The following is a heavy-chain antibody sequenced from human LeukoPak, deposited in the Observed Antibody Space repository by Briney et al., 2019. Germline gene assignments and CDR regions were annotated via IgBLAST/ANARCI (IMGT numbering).Heavy chain of an antibody. J-gene: IGHJ4*02. Sequence: GGSLRLSCAASGFIFSTYGMSWVRQAPGKGLEWVSLITGSGGNSYYADSVKGRFTISRDNSKNTLYLQMNSLRAEDTAVYYCAREYGSGTSRNPFDYWGQGTLVTVSS. CDR3: AREYGSGTSRNPFDY. D-gene: IGHD3-10*01. CDR1: GFIFSTYG. CDR2: ITGSGGNS. V-gene: IGHV3-23*01.